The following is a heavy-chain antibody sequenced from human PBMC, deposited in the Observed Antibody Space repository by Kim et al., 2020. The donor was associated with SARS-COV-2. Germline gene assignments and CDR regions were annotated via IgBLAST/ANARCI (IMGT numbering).Heavy chain of an antibody. CDR3: AKDRAVLRPNYFDS. CDR2: ISGSGTAT. CDR1: GFTFSNYA. Sequence: GGSLRLSCAASGFTFSNYAMNWVRQAPGKGLEWVSSISGSGTATYYADSVKGRFTISRVNSKNTVYLQMNSLRADDTAVFYCAKDRAVLRPNYFDSWGQGTLVTVSS. J-gene: IGHJ4*02. D-gene: IGHD2-15*01. V-gene: IGHV3-23*01.